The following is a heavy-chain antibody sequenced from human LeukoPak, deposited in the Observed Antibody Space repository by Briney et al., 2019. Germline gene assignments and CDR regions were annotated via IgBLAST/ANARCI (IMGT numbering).Heavy chain of an antibody. CDR1: GGSFSGYY. D-gene: IGHD1-14*01. Sequence: SETLSLTCAVYGGSFSGYYWSWIRQPPGKGLEWIGEINHSGSTNYNPSLKSRVTISVDTSKNQFSLKLSSATAADTAVYYCARERATRTNDYWGQGTLVTVSS. CDR3: ARERATRTNDY. V-gene: IGHV4-34*01. J-gene: IGHJ4*02. CDR2: INHSGST.